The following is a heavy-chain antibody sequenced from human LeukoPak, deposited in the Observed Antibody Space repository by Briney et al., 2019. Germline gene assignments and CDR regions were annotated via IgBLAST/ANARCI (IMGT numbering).Heavy chain of an antibody. CDR2: ISGSGGST. V-gene: IGHV3-23*01. J-gene: IGHJ2*01. CDR3: AKEGRNGYSSSWLYWYFDL. CDR1: GFTFSSYA. Sequence: PGGSLRLSCAASGFTFSSYAMSWVRQAPGKGLEWVSAISGSGGSTYYADSVKGRFTISRDNSKNTLYLQMNSLRAEDTAVYYCAKEGRNGYSSSWLYWYFDLWGRGTLVTVSS. D-gene: IGHD6-13*01.